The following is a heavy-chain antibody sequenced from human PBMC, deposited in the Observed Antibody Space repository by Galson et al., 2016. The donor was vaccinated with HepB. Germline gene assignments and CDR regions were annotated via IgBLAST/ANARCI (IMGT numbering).Heavy chain of an antibody. V-gene: IGHV3-23*01. Sequence: SLRLSCAASEFRFSTFAMNWVRQTPAKGLEWVSGITDIGAYTNYADSVKGRFIISRDKTKNTLFLQMNSLRVEDTAVYYCAKEVYSRAAIPSLDAFDMWGQGTVVTVSS. D-gene: IGHD2-8*01. CDR2: ITDIGAYT. CDR3: AKEVYSRAAIPSLDAFDM. J-gene: IGHJ3*02. CDR1: EFRFSTFA.